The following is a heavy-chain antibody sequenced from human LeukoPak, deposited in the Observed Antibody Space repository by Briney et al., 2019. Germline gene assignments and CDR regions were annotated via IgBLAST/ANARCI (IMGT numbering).Heavy chain of an antibody. CDR3: AFDSSGYPLYYYYYGMDV. D-gene: IGHD3-22*01. Sequence: PGGSLRLSCAASGLTISSYSMNWVRQAPGKGLEWGSSIISSSIYIYYEDSVKGRFTTSRDNAKNSLYLQMTRLRDEDTAVYYCAFDSSGYPLYYYYYGMDVWGQGTTVTVSS. V-gene: IGHV3-21*01. CDR1: GLTISSYS. J-gene: IGHJ6*02. CDR2: IISSSIYI.